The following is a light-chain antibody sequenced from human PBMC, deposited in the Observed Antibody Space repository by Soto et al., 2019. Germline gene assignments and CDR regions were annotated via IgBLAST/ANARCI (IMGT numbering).Light chain of an antibody. V-gene: IGKV3-20*01. J-gene: IGKJ4*01. CDR2: GAS. CDR3: QQFSSYPLT. CDR1: QSISSNF. Sequence: EIVLTQSPGTLSLSPGEGATLSCRASQSISSNFLAWYQQKRGQAPRLLIHGASNRATGIPDRFSGSGSGTDFTLTITRLEPEDFAVYYCQQFSSYPLTFGGGTKVEIK.